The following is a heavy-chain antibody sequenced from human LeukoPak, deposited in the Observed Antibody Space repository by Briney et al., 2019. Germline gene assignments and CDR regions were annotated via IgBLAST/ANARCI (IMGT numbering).Heavy chain of an antibody. Sequence: GGSLRLSCTASGFTFGDYAMSWFRQAPGKGLEWVANIKQDGSEKYYVDSVKGRFTISRDNAKNSLYLQMNSLRAEDTAVYYCARVTSTADWGQGTLVTVSS. J-gene: IGHJ4*02. CDR3: ARVTSTAD. D-gene: IGHD2-21*02. CDR1: GFTFGDYA. CDR2: IKQDGSEK. V-gene: IGHV3-7*01.